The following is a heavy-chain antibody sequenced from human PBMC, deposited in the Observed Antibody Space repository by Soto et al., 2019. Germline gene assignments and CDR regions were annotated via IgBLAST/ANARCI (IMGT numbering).Heavy chain of an antibody. D-gene: IGHD6-13*01. CDR2: IYSGGST. CDR1: GFTVSSNY. V-gene: IGHV3-53*04. CDR3: ARDSPSIAAAGINKDYYYYGMDV. J-gene: IGHJ6*02. Sequence: EVQLVESGGGLVQPGGSLRLSCAASGFTVSSNYMSWVRQAPGKGLEWVSVIYSGGSTYYADSVKGRFTISRHNSKNTLYLQMNSLRAEDTAVYYCARDSPSIAAAGINKDYYYYGMDVWGQGPRSPSP.